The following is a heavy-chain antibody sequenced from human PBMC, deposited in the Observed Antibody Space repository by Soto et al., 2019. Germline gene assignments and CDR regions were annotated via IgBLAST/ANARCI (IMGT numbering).Heavy chain of an antibody. CDR2: IYYSGST. CDR3: ARVPDR. Sequence: SETLSLTCTVSGGSISRYSWNWIRQPPGKGLEWIGYIYYSGSTYYNPSLKSRVTISVDGSKNQFSLKLSSVTAADTAVYYCARVPDRWGQGTLVTVSS. D-gene: IGHD2-2*01. V-gene: IGHV4-59*12. J-gene: IGHJ5*02. CDR1: GGSISRYS.